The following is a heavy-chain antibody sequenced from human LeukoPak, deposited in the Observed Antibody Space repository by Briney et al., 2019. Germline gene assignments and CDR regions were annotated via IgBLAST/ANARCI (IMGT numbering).Heavy chain of an antibody. CDR3: ARSNSGYDR. CDR1: GFTFSNYW. CDR2: IYSDGSNT. J-gene: IGHJ4*02. D-gene: IGHD5-12*01. V-gene: IGHV3-74*01. Sequence: GGSLRLSCAASGFTFSNYWMHWVRQAPGKGLEWVSRIYSDGSNTVYAEPVKGRFTISRDNAKNTLFLQMNSLRAEDTAVYYCARSNSGYDRWGQGTLVTVSS.